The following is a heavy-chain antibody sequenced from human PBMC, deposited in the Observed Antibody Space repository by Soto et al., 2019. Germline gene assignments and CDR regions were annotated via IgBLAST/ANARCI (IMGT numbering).Heavy chain of an antibody. Sequence: QVHLVESGGGVVQSGRSLRLSCAASGFTFSSYGMHWVRQAPGKGLEWVALISYDGSNKYYADSVKGRFTISRDNSKNTLYLQMSSLRAEDTAVYYCVKDGSSGWPYYYGMDVWGQGTTVTVSS. J-gene: IGHJ6*02. V-gene: IGHV3-30*18. D-gene: IGHD6-19*01. CDR1: GFTFSSYG. CDR3: VKDGSSGWPYYYGMDV. CDR2: ISYDGSNK.